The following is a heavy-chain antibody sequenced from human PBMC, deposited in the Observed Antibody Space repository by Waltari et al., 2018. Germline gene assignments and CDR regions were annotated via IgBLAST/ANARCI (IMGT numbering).Heavy chain of an antibody. CDR2: IYHSGST. Sequence: QVQLQESGPGLVKPSETLSLTCAVSGYSLSSGYYWGWIRQPPGKGLEWIGSIYHSGSTYYNPSLKSRVTMTRNTSISTAYMELSSLRSEDTAVYYCARGYYDPDYWGQGTLVTVSS. CDR1: GYSLSSGYY. J-gene: IGHJ4*02. D-gene: IGHD3-22*01. CDR3: ARGYYDPDY. V-gene: IGHV4-38-2*01.